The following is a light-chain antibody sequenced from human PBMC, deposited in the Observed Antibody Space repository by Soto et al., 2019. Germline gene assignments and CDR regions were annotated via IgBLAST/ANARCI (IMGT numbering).Light chain of an antibody. CDR2: AAY. V-gene: IGKV1-9*01. CDR1: QGVSTY. J-gene: IGKJ4*01. CDR3: HQINRNPT. Sequence: IQVTQSPSSLSASVGDRITITCRASQGVSTYLDWYQQKPGKAPKLLIYAAYTLQSGVPSRFSGGGSGTDFTLTISSLQPEDFATYYCHQINRNPTFGGGNKVESK.